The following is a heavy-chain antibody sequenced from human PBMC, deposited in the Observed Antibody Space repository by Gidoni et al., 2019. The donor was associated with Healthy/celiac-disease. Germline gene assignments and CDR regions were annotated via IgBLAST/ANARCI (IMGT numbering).Heavy chain of an antibody. CDR3: ALGHSWELLFDY. V-gene: IGHV2-5*01. D-gene: IGHD1-26*01. J-gene: IGHJ4*02. Sequence: QITLKESGPTLVKPTQTLTLTCTFSGFSLSTSGVGVGWIRQPPGKALEWLALIYWNDDKRYSPSLKSRLTITKDTSKNQVVLTMTNMDPVDTATYYCALGHSWELLFDYWGQGTLVTVSS. CDR2: IYWNDDK. CDR1: GFSLSTSGVG.